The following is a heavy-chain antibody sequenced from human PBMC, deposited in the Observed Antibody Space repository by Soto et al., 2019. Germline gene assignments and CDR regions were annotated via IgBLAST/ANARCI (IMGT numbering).Heavy chain of an antibody. Sequence: SGPTLVNPTQTLTLNCTFSGFSLSTSGMCVSWIRQPPGKALEWLARIDWDDDKYYSTSLKTRLTISKDTSKNQVALTMTNMDPVDTATYYCARMQKAYYYYYMDVWGKGTTVTVSS. CDR3: ARMQKAYYYYYMDV. CDR2: IDWDDDK. J-gene: IGHJ6*03. V-gene: IGHV2-70*11. CDR1: GFSLSTSGMC.